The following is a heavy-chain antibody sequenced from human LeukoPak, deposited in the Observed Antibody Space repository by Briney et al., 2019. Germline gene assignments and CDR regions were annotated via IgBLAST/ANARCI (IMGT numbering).Heavy chain of an antibody. D-gene: IGHD3-10*01. J-gene: IGHJ4*02. CDR3: ARGKPLWFGAHNRYYFDY. Sequence: GASVKVSCRASGGTFSSYAISWVRQAPGQGLEWMGGIIPIFGTANYAQKFQGRVTITADESTSTAYMELSSLRSEDTAVYYCARGKPLWFGAHNRYYFDYWGQGTLVTVSS. V-gene: IGHV1-69*01. CDR2: IIPIFGTA. CDR1: GGTFSSYA.